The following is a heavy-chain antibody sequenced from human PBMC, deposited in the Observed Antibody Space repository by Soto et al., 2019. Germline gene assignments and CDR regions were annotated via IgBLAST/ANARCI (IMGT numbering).Heavy chain of an antibody. V-gene: IGHV4-39*01. J-gene: IGHJ4*02. CDR1: GGSISSSSYY. D-gene: IGHD3-10*01. Sequence: QLQLQESVPGLVKPSETLSLTCTVSGGSISSSSYYWGWIRQPPGKGLEWIGSIYYSGITYYNPSLKSRVTISVDTSKNQFSLKLSSVTAADTAVYYCARHSLVQDYPYYFAYWGQGNLVTVSS. CDR2: IYYSGIT. CDR3: ARHSLVQDYPYYFAY.